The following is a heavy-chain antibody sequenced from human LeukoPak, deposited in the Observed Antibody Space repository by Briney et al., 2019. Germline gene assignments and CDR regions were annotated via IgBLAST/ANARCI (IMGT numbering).Heavy chain of an antibody. CDR2: ISYDGSNK. J-gene: IGHJ4*02. V-gene: IGHV3-30*04. CDR1: GFTFSSYA. D-gene: IGHD6-19*01. CDR3: ARRQQAVAGTLDY. Sequence: GGSLRLSCAASGFTFSSYAMHWVRQAPGKGLEWVAVISYDGSNKYYADSVKGRFTISRDNAKNSLYLQMNSLRAEDTAVYYCARRQQAVAGTLDYWGQGTLVTVSS.